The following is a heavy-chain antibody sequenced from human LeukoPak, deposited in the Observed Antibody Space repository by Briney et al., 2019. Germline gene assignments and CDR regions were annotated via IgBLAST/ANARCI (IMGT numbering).Heavy chain of an antibody. CDR1: GFTFSSYA. CDR2: ISGSGGST. D-gene: IGHD2-2*01. CDR3: AKDRRYCSSTSCYNDAFDI. J-gene: IGHJ3*02. Sequence: GGSLRLSCAASGFTFSSYAMSWVRQAPGKGLEWVSAISGSGGSTYYADSVKGRFTISRDNSKNTLYLQMNSLRAEETAVYYCAKDRRYCSSTSCYNDAFDIWGQGTMVTVSS. V-gene: IGHV3-23*01.